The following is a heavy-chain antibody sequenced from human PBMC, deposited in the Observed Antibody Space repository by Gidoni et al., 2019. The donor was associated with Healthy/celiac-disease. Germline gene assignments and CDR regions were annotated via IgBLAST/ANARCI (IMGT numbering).Heavy chain of an antibody. CDR2: ISSSSSTI. V-gene: IGHV3-48*02. J-gene: IGHJ6*02. D-gene: IGHD3-10*01. Sequence: EVQLVESGGGLVQPGGSLRLSCAASGFTFSSYIMHWVRQAPGKGLEWVSYISSSSSTIYYADSVKGRFTISRDNAKNSLYLQMNSLRDEDTAVYYCAREPTGWFGELSYYYYGMDVWGQGTTVTVSS. CDR3: AREPTGWFGELSYYYYGMDV. CDR1: GFTFSSYI.